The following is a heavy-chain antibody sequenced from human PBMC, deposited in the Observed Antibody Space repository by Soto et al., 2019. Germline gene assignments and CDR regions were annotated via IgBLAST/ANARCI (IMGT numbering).Heavy chain of an antibody. CDR1: GFTFSSCT. D-gene: IGHD2-2*01. J-gene: IGHJ4*02. V-gene: IGHV3-30-3*01. CDR2: ISYDGSNK. CDR3: ARGYCSRPSCSHFHC. Sequence: XGALRRPCRASGFTFSSCTVHWVRQARGKGLEWVAVISYDGSNKYYADSVKGRFTISSDNSKNTLYLQMNRLGTEDTAVYYCARGYCSRPSCSHFHCWGQGTLVTVSS.